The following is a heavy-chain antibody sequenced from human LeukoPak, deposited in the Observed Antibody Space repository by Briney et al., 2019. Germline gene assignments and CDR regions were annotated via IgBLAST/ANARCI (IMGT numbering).Heavy chain of an antibody. V-gene: IGHV1-46*01. CDR3: ARGESARRDIAVAGISDY. D-gene: IGHD6-19*01. Sequence: ASVKVSCKASRYTFTGYYMHWVRQAPGQGLEWMGIINPSGGSTSYAQKFQGRVTMTRDTSTSTVYMELSSLRSEDTAVYYCARGESARRDIAVAGISDYWGQGTLVTVSS. CDR2: INPSGGST. J-gene: IGHJ4*02. CDR1: RYTFTGYY.